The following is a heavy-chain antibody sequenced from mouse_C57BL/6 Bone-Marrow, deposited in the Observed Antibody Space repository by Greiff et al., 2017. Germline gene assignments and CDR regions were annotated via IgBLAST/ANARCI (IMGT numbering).Heavy chain of an antibody. CDR3: ARSYGNYDWYYFDY. J-gene: IGHJ2*01. Sequence: EVQLVESGPELVKPGASVKISCKASGYSFTDYNMNWVKQSNGKSLEWIGVINPNYGTTSYNQKFKGKATLTVDQSSSTAYMQLNSLTSEDSAVYYCARSYGNYDWYYFDYWGQGTTLTVSS. CDR1: GYSFTDYN. V-gene: IGHV1-39*01. D-gene: IGHD2-1*01. CDR2: INPNYGTT.